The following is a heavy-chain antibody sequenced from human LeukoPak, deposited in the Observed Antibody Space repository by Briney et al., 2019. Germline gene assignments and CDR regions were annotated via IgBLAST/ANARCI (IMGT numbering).Heavy chain of an antibody. Sequence: SETLSLTCTVSGGSISSSSYYWGWIRQPPGKGLEWIGSIYYSGSTYYNPSLKSRVTISVDTSKNQFSLKLSSVTAADTAVYYYASQIAAAGLGYWGQGTLVTVSS. CDR2: IYYSGST. D-gene: IGHD6-13*01. V-gene: IGHV4-39*01. J-gene: IGHJ4*02. CDR3: ASQIAAAGLGY. CDR1: GGSISSSSYY.